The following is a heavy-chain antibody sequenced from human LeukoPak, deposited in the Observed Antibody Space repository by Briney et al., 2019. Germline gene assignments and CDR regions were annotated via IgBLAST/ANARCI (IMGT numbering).Heavy chain of an antibody. CDR3: ARGGKQPSRNNWFDP. CDR2: IYHSGST. Sequence: SETLSLTCTVSGGSISTYYWNWIRQPPGKGLEWIGYIYHSGSTNYNPSLQSRATISVDTSKNQFSLNLNSVTAADTAVYYCARGGKQPSRNNWFDPWGQGTLVTVSS. D-gene: IGHD6-13*01. CDR1: GGSISTYY. V-gene: IGHV4-59*01. J-gene: IGHJ5*02.